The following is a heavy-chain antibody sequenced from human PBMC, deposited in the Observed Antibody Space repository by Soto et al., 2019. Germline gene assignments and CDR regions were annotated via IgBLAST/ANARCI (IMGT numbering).Heavy chain of an antibody. J-gene: IGHJ4*02. Sequence: SEILSLTCTVSGGYISSYYWSWIRQPIGKGLEWIGYIYYSGSTNYNPSLKSRVTISVDTSKNQFSLKLSSVTAADTAVYYCARNSGYSYGASRIDYWGQGTLVTVSS. D-gene: IGHD5-18*01. CDR2: IYYSGST. V-gene: IGHV4-59*01. CDR1: GGYISSYY. CDR3: ARNSGYSYGASRIDY.